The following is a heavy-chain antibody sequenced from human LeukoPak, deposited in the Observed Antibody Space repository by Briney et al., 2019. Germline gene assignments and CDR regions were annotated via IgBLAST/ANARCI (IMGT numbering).Heavy chain of an antibody. CDR1: GGSFSGYY. CDR3: ARGISSY. J-gene: IGHJ4*02. CDR2: IYYSGST. Sequence: SETLSLTCAVYGGSFSGYYWSWIRQPPGKGLEWIGYIYYSGSTNYNPSLKSRVTISVDTSKNQFSLKLSSVTAADTAVYYCARGISSYWGQGTLVTVSS. V-gene: IGHV4-59*01. D-gene: IGHD1-14*01.